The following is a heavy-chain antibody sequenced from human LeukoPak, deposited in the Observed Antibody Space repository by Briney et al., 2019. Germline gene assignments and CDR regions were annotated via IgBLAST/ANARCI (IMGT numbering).Heavy chain of an antibody. V-gene: IGHV4-59*08. J-gene: IGHJ5*02. CDR3: ARHGSGSYNNWFDP. CDR1: GGSISSYY. CDR2: IYYSGNT. Sequence: SETLSLTCTVSGGSISSYYWTWIRQPPGKGLEWIGYIYYSGNTNYNPSLKSRVTISVDTSKNQFSLRLSSVTAADTAIYYCARHGSGSYNNWFDPWGQGTLVAVSS. D-gene: IGHD3-10*01.